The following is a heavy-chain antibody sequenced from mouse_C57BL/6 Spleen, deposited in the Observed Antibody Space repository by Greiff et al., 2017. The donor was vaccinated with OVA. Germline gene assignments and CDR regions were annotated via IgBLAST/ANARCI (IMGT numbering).Heavy chain of an antibody. CDR2: ISYDGSN. V-gene: IGHV3-6*01. D-gene: IGHD2-5*01. CDR1: GYSITSGYY. J-gene: IGHJ3*01. Sequence: EVQLQQSGPGLVKPSQSLSLTCSVTGYSITSGYYWNWIRQFPGNKLEWMGYISYDGSNNYNPSLKNRISITRDTSKNQFFLKLNSVTTEDTATYYCARGYSSFAYWGQGTLVTVSA. CDR3: ARGYSSFAY.